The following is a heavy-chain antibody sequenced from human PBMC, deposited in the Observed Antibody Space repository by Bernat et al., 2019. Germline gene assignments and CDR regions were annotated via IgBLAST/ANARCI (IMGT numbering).Heavy chain of an antibody. CDR3: AKVSSSSWNFVY. V-gene: IGHV3-23*01. CDR1: GFTFSSYA. J-gene: IGHJ4*02. CDR2: ISGSGGST. Sequence: EVQLLESGGGLVQPGGSLRLSCAASGFTFSSYAMSWVRQAPGKGLEWVSSISGSGGSTYYADSVKGRFTVSRDNSKNTLYLQMNSLRDEDTAIYYCAKVSSSSWNFVYWGQGTLVTVSS. D-gene: IGHD6-13*01.